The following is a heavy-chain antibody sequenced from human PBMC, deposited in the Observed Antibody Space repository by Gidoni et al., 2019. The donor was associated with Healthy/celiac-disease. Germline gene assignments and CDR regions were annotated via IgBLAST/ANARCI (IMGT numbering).Heavy chain of an antibody. CDR3: ARVHCSGGSCYSYYYYGMDV. Sequence: SSYGMHWVRQAPGKGLEWVAVISYDGSNKYYADSVKGRFTISRDYSKNTLYLQINSLRAEDTAVYYCARVHCSGGSCYSYYYYGMDVWGQGTTVTVSS. V-gene: IGHV3-30*03. CDR2: ISYDGSNK. D-gene: IGHD2-15*01. J-gene: IGHJ6*02. CDR1: SSYG.